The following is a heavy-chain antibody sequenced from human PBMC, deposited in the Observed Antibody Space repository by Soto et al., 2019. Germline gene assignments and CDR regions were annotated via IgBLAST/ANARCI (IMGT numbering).Heavy chain of an antibody. CDR1: GGSFSGYY. V-gene: IGHV4-34*01. J-gene: IGHJ4*02. Sequence: SLTCAVYGGSFSGYYWSWIRQPPGKGLEWIGEINHSGSTNYNPSLKSRVTISVDTSKNQFSLKLSSVTAADTAVYYCARDTVTTFLGFDYWGQGTLVTVSS. CDR3: ARDTVTTFLGFDY. D-gene: IGHD4-17*01. CDR2: INHSGST.